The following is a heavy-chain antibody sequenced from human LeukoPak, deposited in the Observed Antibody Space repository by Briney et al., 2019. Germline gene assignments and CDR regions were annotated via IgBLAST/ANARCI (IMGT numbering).Heavy chain of an antibody. CDR1: GGSFSGYY. Sequence: PSETLSLTCAVYGGSFSGYYWSWIRQPPGKGLEWIGSIYYSGSTYYNPSLKSRVTISVDTSKNQFSLKLSSVTAADTAVYYCNGQWLVRDYWGQGTLVTVSS. D-gene: IGHD6-19*01. J-gene: IGHJ4*02. V-gene: IGHV4-34*01. CDR3: NGQWLVRDY. CDR2: IYYSGST.